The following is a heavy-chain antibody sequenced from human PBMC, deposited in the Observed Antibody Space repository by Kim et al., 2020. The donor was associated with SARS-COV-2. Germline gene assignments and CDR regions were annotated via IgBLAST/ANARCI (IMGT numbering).Heavy chain of an antibody. CDR3: ARDAASVVVPAAPQYYYYYYCMDV. V-gene: IGHV3-7*03. CDR2: IKQDGSEK. D-gene: IGHD2-2*01. Sequence: GGSLRLFCAASGFTFSSYWMSWVRQAPGKGLEWVANIKQDGSEKYYVDSVKGRFTISRDNAKNSLYLQMNSLRAEDTAVYYCARDAASVVVPAAPQYYYYYYCMDVWGQGTTVTVSS. J-gene: IGHJ6*02. CDR1: GFTFSSYW.